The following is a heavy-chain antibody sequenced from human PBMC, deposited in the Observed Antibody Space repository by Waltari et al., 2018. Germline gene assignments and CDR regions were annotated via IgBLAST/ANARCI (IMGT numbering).Heavy chain of an antibody. CDR2: INHSGST. CDR1: GGSFSGYY. Sequence: QVQLQQWGAGLLKPSATLSLTCAVYGGSFSGYYWSWIRQPPGKGLEWIGEINHSGSTNYNPSLKSRVTISVDTSKNQFSLKLSSVTAADTAVYYCARVPPGSSWYLAPPDYWGQGTLVTVSS. J-gene: IGHJ4*02. D-gene: IGHD6-13*01. V-gene: IGHV4-34*01. CDR3: ARVPPGSSWYLAPPDY.